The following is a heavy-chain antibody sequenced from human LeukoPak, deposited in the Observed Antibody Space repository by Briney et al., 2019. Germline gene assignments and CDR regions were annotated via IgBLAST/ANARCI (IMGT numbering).Heavy chain of an antibody. CDR1: GFTFSSYA. Sequence: GGSLRLYCAASGFTFSSYAMHWVRQAPGKGLEWVAVISYDGSNKYYADSVKGRFTISRDNSKNTLYLQMNSLRAEDTAVYYCARADCTNGVCQLDYWGQGTLVTVSS. CDR2: ISYDGSNK. J-gene: IGHJ4*02. CDR3: ARADCTNGVCQLDY. V-gene: IGHV3-30*01. D-gene: IGHD2-8*01.